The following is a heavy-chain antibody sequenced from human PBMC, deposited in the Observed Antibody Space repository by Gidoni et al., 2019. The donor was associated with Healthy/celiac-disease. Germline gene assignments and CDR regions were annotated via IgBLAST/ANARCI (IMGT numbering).Heavy chain of an antibody. V-gene: IGHV1-8*01. CDR2: MNPNSGNT. CDR1: GSTFTSYD. J-gene: IGHJ6*03. CDR3: ARGGYSSSWPYYYYYYMDV. Sequence: QVQLVQSGAEVKKPGASVKVSCKASGSTFTSYDINWVRQATGQGLEWMGWMNPNSGNTGYAQKFQGRVTMTRNTSISTAYMELSSLRSEDTAVYYCARGGYSSSWPYYYYYYMDVWGKGTTVTVSS. D-gene: IGHD6-13*01.